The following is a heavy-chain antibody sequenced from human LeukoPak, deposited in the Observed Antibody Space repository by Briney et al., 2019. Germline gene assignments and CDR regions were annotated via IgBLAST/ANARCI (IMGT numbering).Heavy chain of an antibody. D-gene: IGHD3-22*01. CDR2: ISGSGGST. CDR3: AKSPDDSKALTHVNY. CDR1: GFTFSSYA. V-gene: IGHV3-23*01. J-gene: IGHJ4*02. Sequence: GGSLRLSCAASGFTFSSYAMSWVRQAPGKGLEWVSAISGSGGSTYYADSVKGRFTISRDNSKNTLYLQMNSLRAEDTAVYYCAKSPDDSKALTHVNYCGQGTLVTVSS.